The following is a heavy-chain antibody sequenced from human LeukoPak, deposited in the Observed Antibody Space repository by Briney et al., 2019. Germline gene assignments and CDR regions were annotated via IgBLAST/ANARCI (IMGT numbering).Heavy chain of an antibody. V-gene: IGHV3-48*03. Sequence: GGSLRLSCAASGFTFSSYEMNWVRQAPGKGLEWVSYISSSGSTIYYTDSVKGRFTISRDNAKNSLYPQMNSLRAEDTAVYYCVREYSYGYAPWGLGTLVTVSS. CDR1: GFTFSSYE. J-gene: IGHJ4*02. CDR2: ISSSGSTI. D-gene: IGHD5-18*01. CDR3: VREYSYGYAP.